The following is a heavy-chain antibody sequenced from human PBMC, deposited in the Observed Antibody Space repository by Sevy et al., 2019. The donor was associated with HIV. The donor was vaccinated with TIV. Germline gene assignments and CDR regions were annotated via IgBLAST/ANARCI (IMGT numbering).Heavy chain of an antibody. CDR2: IIPIFGTA. Sequence: ASVKVSCKASGGTFSSYAISWVRQAPGQGLEWMGGIIPIFGTANYAQKFQGRVTITADESTGTAYMELGSLRSEDTAVYYCARSGYCSSTSCYTTYYYGMDVWGQGTTVTVSS. CDR3: ARSGYCSSTSCYTTYYYGMDV. D-gene: IGHD2-2*02. CDR1: GGTFSSYA. J-gene: IGHJ6*02. V-gene: IGHV1-69*13.